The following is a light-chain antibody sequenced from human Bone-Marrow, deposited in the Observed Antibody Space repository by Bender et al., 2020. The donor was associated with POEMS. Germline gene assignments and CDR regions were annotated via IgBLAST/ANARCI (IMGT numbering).Light chain of an antibody. V-gene: IGLV2-23*01. Sequence: QSALTQPASVSGSPGQSITISCTGSSSDIRTYDLVSWYQQYPGKAPKLLIYEATRRPSGISNRFSGSKSGNTASLTVTGLQAEDEAVYYCCSLTTSDTLLFGGGTKLTVL. CDR1: SSDIRTYDL. CDR2: EAT. J-gene: IGLJ2*01. CDR3: CSLTTSDTLL.